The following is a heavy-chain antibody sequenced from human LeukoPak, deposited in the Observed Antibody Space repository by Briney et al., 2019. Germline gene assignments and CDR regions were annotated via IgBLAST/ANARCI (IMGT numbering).Heavy chain of an antibody. CDR3: ARDKRPNYDRFDY. V-gene: IGHV4-61*01. Sequence: PSETLSLTCTVSGGSVSSGSYYWSWIRPPPGKGLEWIGYIYYSGSTNYNPSLKSRVTISVDTSKNQFSLKLSSVTAADTAVYYCARDKRPNYDRFDYWGQGTLVTVSS. CDR1: GGSVSSGSYY. J-gene: IGHJ4*02. D-gene: IGHD3-22*01. CDR2: IYYSGST.